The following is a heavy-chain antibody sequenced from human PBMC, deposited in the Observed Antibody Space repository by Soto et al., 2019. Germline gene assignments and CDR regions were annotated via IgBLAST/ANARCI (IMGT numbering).Heavy chain of an antibody. J-gene: IGHJ4*02. Sequence: QVQLVQSGAEVKKPGSSVKVSCKASGGTFSSYAISWVRQAPGQGLEWMGGIIPIFGTANYAQKFQGRVTITADESTSTVYMELSSLRSEDTAVYYCARTKSPYYYDSSGYYGFDYWGQGTLVTVSS. V-gene: IGHV1-69*01. CDR3: ARTKSPYYYDSSGYYGFDY. CDR1: GGTFSSYA. D-gene: IGHD3-22*01. CDR2: IIPIFGTA.